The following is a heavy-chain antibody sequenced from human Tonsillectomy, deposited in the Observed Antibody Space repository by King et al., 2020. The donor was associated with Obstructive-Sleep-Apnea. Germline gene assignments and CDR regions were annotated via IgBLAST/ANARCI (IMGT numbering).Heavy chain of an antibody. Sequence: QLQESGPGLVKPSETLSLTCTVSGGSISSTSYYWGWIRQPPGKGLEWIGSIFYRGTTYYNPSLKTRITVSVDTSKNQFSLELRSVTAADTAFYFCASEFAHGPYWYLDLCGRGALVTVSS. D-gene: IGHD5-24*01. J-gene: IGHJ2*01. CDR3: ASEFAHGPYWYLDL. CDR1: GGSISSTSYY. V-gene: IGHV4-39*02. CDR2: IFYRGTT.